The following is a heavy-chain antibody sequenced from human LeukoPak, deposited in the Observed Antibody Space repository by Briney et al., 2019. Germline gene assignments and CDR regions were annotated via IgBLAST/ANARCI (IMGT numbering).Heavy chain of an antibody. J-gene: IGHJ6*03. D-gene: IGHD1-1*01. CDR2: INPNSGGT. V-gene: IGHV1-2*02. CDR3: ARLTGSYYYYYMDV. Sequence: ASVKVSCKASGYTFTGYYMHWVRQAPGQGLEWMGWINPNSGGTTYAQKFQGRVTMTRDTSISTAYMELSRLRSDDTAVYYCARLTGSYYYYYMDVWGKGTTVTVSS. CDR1: GYTFTGYY.